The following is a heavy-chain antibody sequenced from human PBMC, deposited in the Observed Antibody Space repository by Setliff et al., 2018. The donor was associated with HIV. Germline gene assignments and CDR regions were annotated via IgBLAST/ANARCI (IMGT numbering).Heavy chain of an antibody. V-gene: IGHV3-NL1*01. J-gene: IGHJ4*02. CDR3: AKDCGGECYAPDY. CDR1: GGSVINYL. D-gene: IGHD2-21*01. Sequence: PSETLSLTCSVSGGSVINYLWHWFRQPPGKGLEWIGYIYDSGTYTYYSDSVRGRFTISRDNPKNTLYLQMNSLRAEDTAVYYCAKDCGGECYAPDYWGQGTLVTVSS. CDR2: IYDSGTYT.